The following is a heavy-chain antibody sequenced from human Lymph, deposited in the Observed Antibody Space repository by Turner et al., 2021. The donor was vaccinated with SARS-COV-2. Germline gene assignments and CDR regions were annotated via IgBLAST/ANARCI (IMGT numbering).Heavy chain of an antibody. CDR1: GVTFNSYA. Sequence: VLPFGSWPSMVQPVWSLRLSCSAPGVTFNSYAMSRVRQAPGKGLGWVSAISVSGGRTYYADSVKGRFTISRDNSKNTLYLQMNSLRAEDTAVYYCAKGSQGGWLFTYYFDYWGQGTLVTVSS. J-gene: IGHJ4*02. CDR2: ISVSGGRT. CDR3: AKGSQGGWLFTYYFDY. V-gene: IGHV3-23*01. D-gene: IGHD3-22*01.